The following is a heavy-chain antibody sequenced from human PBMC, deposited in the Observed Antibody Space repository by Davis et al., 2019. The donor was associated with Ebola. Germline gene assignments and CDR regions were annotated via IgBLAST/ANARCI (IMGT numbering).Heavy chain of an antibody. J-gene: IGHJ4*02. D-gene: IGHD5-18*01. V-gene: IGHV5-51*01. Sequence: KVSCKGSGYNIRDYWIGWVRQMPGKGLEWVAVIFPGDSDTRYSPSFQGQVTISADKSIATAYLQWSSLKASDTAMYYCARGNGYRDYWGQGTLVTVSS. CDR3: ARGNGYRDY. CDR1: GYNIRDYW. CDR2: IFPGDSDT.